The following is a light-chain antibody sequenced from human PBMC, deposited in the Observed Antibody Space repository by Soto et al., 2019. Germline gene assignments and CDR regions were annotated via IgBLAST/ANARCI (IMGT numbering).Light chain of an antibody. CDR1: TGAVTNAHY. Sequence: QAVVTQEPSLTVSPGGTVTLTCGSSTGAVTNAHYPYWFQQKPGQAPRTLIYDTTNRHSWTPARFSGSLLGGKAALTLSGAQPEDEAEYYCLLSYNGPYVFXTGTKVTVL. CDR2: DTT. CDR3: LLSYNGPYV. J-gene: IGLJ1*01. V-gene: IGLV7-46*01.